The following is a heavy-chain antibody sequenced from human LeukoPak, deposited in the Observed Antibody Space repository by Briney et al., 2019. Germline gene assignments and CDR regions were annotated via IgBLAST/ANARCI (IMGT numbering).Heavy chain of an antibody. CDR2: IRYDGSNK. CDR1: GFTFSSYG. CDR3: AKANRGSKWELQITYYMDV. V-gene: IGHV3-30*02. Sequence: PGGSLRLSCAASGFTFSSYGMHWVLQAPGKGLEWVAFIRYDGSNKYYADSVKGRFTISRDNSKNTLYLQMNSLRAEDTAVYYCAKANRGSKWELQITYYMDVWGKGTTVTVSS. D-gene: IGHD1-26*01. J-gene: IGHJ6*03.